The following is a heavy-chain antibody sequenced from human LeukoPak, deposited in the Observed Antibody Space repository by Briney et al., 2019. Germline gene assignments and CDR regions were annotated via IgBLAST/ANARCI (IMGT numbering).Heavy chain of an antibody. CDR1: GGSISSYY. Sequence: PSETLSRTCTVSGGSISSYYWSWIRQPPGKGLEWIGYIYYSGSTNYNPSLKSRVTISVDTSKNQFSLKLSSVTAADTAVYYCASRIPGIAAAGAFDIWGQGTMVTVSS. D-gene: IGHD6-13*01. CDR3: ASRIPGIAAAGAFDI. J-gene: IGHJ3*02. V-gene: IGHV4-59*01. CDR2: IYYSGST.